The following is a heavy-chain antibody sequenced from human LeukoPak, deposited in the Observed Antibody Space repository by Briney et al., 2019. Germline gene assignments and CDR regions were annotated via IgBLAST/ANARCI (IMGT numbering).Heavy chain of an antibody. J-gene: IGHJ3*02. CDR3: AREKRVTIFGVAHAFDI. D-gene: IGHD3-3*01. V-gene: IGHV1-46*01. Sequence: EASVKVSCKASGYTFTSYYMHWVQQAPGQGLEWMGIINPSGGSTSYAQKFQGRVTMTRDTSTSTVYMELSSLRSEDTAVYYCAREKRVTIFGVAHAFDIWGQGTMVTVSS. CDR2: INPSGGST. CDR1: GYTFTSYY.